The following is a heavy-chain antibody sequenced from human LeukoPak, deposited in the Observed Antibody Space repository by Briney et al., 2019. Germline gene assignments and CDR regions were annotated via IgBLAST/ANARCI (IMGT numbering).Heavy chain of an antibody. CDR1: GGSSGTYY. V-gene: IGHV4-59*01. J-gene: IGHJ2*01. CDR2: IDYSGTT. CDR3: ARAYGDYAAYWYFTL. Sequence: SETLSLTCTVSGGSSGTYYWNWIRQPPGNGLEWIGYIDYSGTTSYNPSLKSRLSISLDTSQSQLSLRLTSVTTADTAVYYCARAYGDYAAYWYFTLWGRGTLVTVSS. D-gene: IGHD4/OR15-4a*01.